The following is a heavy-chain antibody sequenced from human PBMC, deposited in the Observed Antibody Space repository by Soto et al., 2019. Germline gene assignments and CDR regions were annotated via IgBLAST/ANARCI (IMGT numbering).Heavy chain of an antibody. D-gene: IGHD2-2*02. CDR3: ARDLSGYCSTTSCYRSGMDV. V-gene: IGHV3-30-3*01. J-gene: IGHJ6*02. Sequence: GGSLRLSCAASGFTFNNYAMHWVRQAPGKGLEWVAVISFDGSNKYYTDSVKGRFTISRDNSKNTLFLQMNSLRAEDTAVYYCARDLSGYCSTTSCYRSGMDVWGQGTTVTVSS. CDR1: GFTFNNYA. CDR2: ISFDGSNK.